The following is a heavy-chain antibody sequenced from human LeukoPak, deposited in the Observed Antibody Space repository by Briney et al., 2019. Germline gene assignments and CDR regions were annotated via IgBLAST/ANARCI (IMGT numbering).Heavy chain of an antibody. CDR3: ARESTVPELGYCSSTSCYAAGLFDY. D-gene: IGHD2-2*01. J-gene: IGHJ4*02. Sequence: ASVKASCKASGYTFTSYYMHWVRQAPGQGLEWMGIINPSGGSTSYAQKFQGRVTMTRDTSTSTVYMELSSLRSEDTAVYYCARESTVPELGYCSSTSCYAAGLFDYWGQGTLVTVSS. CDR2: INPSGGST. V-gene: IGHV1-46*01. CDR1: GYTFTSYY.